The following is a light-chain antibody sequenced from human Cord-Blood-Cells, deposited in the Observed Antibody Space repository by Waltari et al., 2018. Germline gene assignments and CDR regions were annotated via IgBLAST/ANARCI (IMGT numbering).Light chain of an antibody. Sequence: EIVMTQSPATLSVSPGERATLSCRASQSVSNNLAWYQQKPGQAPRLLIYGASTKAPCIPARFSGSGSGTEFTLTISSLQSEDFAVYYCQQYNNWPWTFGQGTKVEIK. CDR2: GAS. CDR1: QSVSNN. J-gene: IGKJ1*01. CDR3: QQYNNWPWT. V-gene: IGKV3-15*01.